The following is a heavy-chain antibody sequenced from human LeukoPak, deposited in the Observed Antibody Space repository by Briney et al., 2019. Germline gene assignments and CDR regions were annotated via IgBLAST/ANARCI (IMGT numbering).Heavy chain of an antibody. CDR3: AKVGEMATDPFDY. J-gene: IGHJ4*02. CDR2: ISSSSSYI. CDR1: GFTFSSYS. D-gene: IGHD5-24*01. Sequence: GGSLRLSCAASGFTFSSYSMNWVRQAPGKGLEWVSSISSSSSYIYYADSVKGRFTISRDNAKNSLYLQMNSLRAEDTAVYYCAKVGEMATDPFDYWGQGTLVTVSS. V-gene: IGHV3-21*01.